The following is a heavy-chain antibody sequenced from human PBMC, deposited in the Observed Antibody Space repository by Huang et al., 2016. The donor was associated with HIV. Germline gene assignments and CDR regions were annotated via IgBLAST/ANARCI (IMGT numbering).Heavy chain of an antibody. D-gene: IGHD3-22*01. V-gene: IGHV4-39*01. Sequence: QLQLQGSGPGLVKPSETLSLTCTVSGGSITSSCYYWGWIRQPPGKGLDGVGSSYYSGSTDDNPSLKRRVTVSVDTSKNQFSLKLGSVTAADTAVYYCARHFSYYDSSGYTPWDAFDIWGQGTMVTVSS. CDR3: ARHFSYYDSSGYTPWDAFDI. CDR1: GGSITSSCYY. CDR2: SYYSGST. J-gene: IGHJ3*02.